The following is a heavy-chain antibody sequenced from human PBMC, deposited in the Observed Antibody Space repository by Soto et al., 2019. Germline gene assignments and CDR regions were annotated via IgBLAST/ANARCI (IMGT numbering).Heavy chain of an antibody. V-gene: IGHV4-31*03. Sequence: QVQLQESGPGLVKPSQTLSLTCTVSGGSISSGGYYWSWIRQHPGKGLEWIGYIYYSGSTYFNPSLRGRLIIXGDXFXSQFSLKLSSVTAADTAVYYCARGAGLCFGEPPMDVWGQGTTVTVSS. J-gene: IGHJ6*02. CDR2: IYYSGST. D-gene: IGHD3-10*01. CDR1: GGSISSGGYY. CDR3: ARGAGLCFGEPPMDV.